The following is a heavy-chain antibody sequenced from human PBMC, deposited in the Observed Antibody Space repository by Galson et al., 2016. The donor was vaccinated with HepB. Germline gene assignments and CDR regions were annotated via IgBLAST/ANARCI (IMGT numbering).Heavy chain of an antibody. CDR1: GDSLSELS. J-gene: IGHJ3*01. D-gene: IGHD6-19*01. CDR3: ATDRAEAALEAFDL. Sequence: SVKVSCKVSGDSLSELSMHWVRQAPGKGLEYMGISVDEDGEPFYAEKFQGRVTMMEDTSTDTAYLELRSLRSEDTAVYYCATDRAEAALEAFDLWGQGTMVTVSS. CDR2: SVDEDGEP. V-gene: IGHV1-24*01.